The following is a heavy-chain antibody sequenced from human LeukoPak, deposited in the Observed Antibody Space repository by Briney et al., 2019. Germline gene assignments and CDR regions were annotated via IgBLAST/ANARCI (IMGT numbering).Heavy chain of an antibody. D-gene: IGHD3-16*01. CDR1: GGTFSSYA. J-gene: IGHJ3*02. Sequence: ASVKVSCKASGGTFSSYAISWVRQAPGQGLEWMGRIIPILGIANYAQKFQGRVTITADKSTSTAYMELRSLRSDDTAMYYCARAWGFDSSDIWGQGTMVTVSS. V-gene: IGHV1-69*04. CDR3: ARAWGFDSSDI. CDR2: IIPILGIA.